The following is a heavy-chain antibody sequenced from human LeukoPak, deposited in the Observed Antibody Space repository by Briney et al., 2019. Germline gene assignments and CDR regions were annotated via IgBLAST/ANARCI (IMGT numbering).Heavy chain of an antibody. CDR1: GFTVSSNY. D-gene: IGHD6-19*01. Sequence: GGSLRLSCAASGFTVSSNYMSWVRQAPGKGLEWVSVIYSGGSTYYADSVKGRFTISRDNSKNTLYLQMNSLKSEDTAVYYCTTRAVAGSSPKWGQGTLVTVSS. CDR2: IYSGGST. J-gene: IGHJ4*02. V-gene: IGHV3-66*04. CDR3: TTRAVAGSSPK.